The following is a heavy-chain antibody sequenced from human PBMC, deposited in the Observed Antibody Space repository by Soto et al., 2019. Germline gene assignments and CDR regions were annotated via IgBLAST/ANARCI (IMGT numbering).Heavy chain of an antibody. V-gene: IGHV4-39*01. J-gene: IGHJ4*02. CDR3: SRHGSN. Sequence: SETLSLTCTVSGVSISNSSYYWGWIRRPQGKGLEWIGTIYYSGITYYNPYLKSRVTISVDTSKNQFSLKLTSVPAADTAVYYCSRHGSNWGQGTLVTVSS. CDR2: IYYSGIT. CDR1: GVSISNSSYY.